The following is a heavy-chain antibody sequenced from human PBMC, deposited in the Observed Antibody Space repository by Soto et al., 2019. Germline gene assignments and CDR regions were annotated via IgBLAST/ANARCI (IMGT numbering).Heavy chain of an antibody. CDR3: ARTTVTGYYYGMDV. Sequence: PSETLSLTCTVSGGSVSSGSYYWSWIRQPPGKGLEWIGYIYYSGSTNYNPSLKSRVTISVDTSKNQFSLKLSSVTAADTAVYYCARTTVTGYYYGMDVWGQGTTVTVSS. CDR2: IYYSGST. D-gene: IGHD4-17*01. J-gene: IGHJ6*02. V-gene: IGHV4-61*01. CDR1: GGSVSSGSYY.